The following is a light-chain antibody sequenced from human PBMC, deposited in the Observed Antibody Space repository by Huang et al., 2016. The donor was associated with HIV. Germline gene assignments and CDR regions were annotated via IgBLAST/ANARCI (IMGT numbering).Light chain of an antibody. V-gene: IGKV1-9*01. CDR1: QGIGRY. Sequence: IQLTQSPSSLSASVGDRVPITCRASQGIGRYLVWYQQKPGKAPKLLIYAASTLKSGVPSRFSGSGSGTDFTLTISSLQPEDFATYYCQQLKTYPITFGPGTQVDIK. CDR3: QQLKTYPIT. J-gene: IGKJ3*01. CDR2: AAS.